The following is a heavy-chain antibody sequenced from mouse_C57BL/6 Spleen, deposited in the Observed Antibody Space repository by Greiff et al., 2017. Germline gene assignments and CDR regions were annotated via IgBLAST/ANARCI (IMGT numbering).Heavy chain of an antibody. D-gene: IGHD2-1*01. Sequence: EVHLVESGEGLVKPGGSLKLSCAASGFTFSSYAMSWVRQTPEKRLEWVAYISSGGDYIYYADTVKGRFTISRDNARNTLYLQMSSLKSEDTAMYYCTRDGGNYDAMDYWGQGTSVTVSS. CDR2: ISSGGDYI. V-gene: IGHV5-9-1*02. CDR3: TRDGGNYDAMDY. J-gene: IGHJ4*01. CDR1: GFTFSSYA.